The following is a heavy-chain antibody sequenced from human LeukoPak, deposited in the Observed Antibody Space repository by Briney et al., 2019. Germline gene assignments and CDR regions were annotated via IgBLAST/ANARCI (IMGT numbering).Heavy chain of an antibody. CDR3: ARGPRNDP. D-gene: IGHD1-14*01. J-gene: IGHJ5*02. Sequence: ASVKVSCKTSGYPFTTWEISWVRQAAGQGLEWMGWVHPNGGSTAYAQKFQGRVTMTRDTSISTAYMEPSGLTSDDTALYFCARGPRNDPWGQGTLVTVSS. V-gene: IGHV1-8*01. CDR2: VHPNGGST. CDR1: GYPFTTWE.